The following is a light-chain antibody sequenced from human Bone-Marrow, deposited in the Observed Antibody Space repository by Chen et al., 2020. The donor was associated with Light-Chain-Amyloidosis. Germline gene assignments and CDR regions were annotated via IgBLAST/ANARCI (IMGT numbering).Light chain of an antibody. CDR1: SSDVGGYNY. V-gene: IGLV2-14*03. CDR2: DVD. Sequence: QSALTQPASVSGSPVQSITISCTGTSSDVGGYNYVSWYQHHPGKAPKLMIYDVDVRPSGVSSRFSGSKSGNTASLTISGLQPEDEADYSCSSYTSNNTPVFGGGTKLTVL. CDR3: SSYTSNNTPV. J-gene: IGLJ2*01.